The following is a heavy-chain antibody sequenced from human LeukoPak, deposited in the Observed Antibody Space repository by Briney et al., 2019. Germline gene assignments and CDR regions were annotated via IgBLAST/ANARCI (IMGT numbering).Heavy chain of an antibody. CDR1: GGTFTKYA. J-gene: IGHJ4*02. V-gene: IGHV1-69*05. D-gene: IGHD3-22*01. CDR2: IIPTVGIA. CDR3: ATSPSDYDTSGYYSFDS. Sequence: GASVKVSCKASGGTFTKYAISWVRQAPGQGLEWMGGIIPTVGIANYAQRFQGRVTITTDESTSTADMEVSSLRSEDTVVYYCATSPSDYDTSGYYSFDSWGQGTLVTVSS.